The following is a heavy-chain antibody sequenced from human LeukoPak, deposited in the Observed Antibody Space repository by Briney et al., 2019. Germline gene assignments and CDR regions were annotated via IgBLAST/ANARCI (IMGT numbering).Heavy chain of an antibody. V-gene: IGHV4-61*01. CDR3: ARAVAANNWFDP. Sequence: SETLSHTCTVSGGSVSSGSYYWSWIRQHPGKGLEWIGYIYYSGSTNYNPSLKSRVTISVDTSKNQFSLKLSSVTAADTAVYYCARAVAANNWFDPWGQGTLVTVSS. D-gene: IGHD6-19*01. CDR1: GGSVSSGSYY. CDR2: IYYSGST. J-gene: IGHJ5*02.